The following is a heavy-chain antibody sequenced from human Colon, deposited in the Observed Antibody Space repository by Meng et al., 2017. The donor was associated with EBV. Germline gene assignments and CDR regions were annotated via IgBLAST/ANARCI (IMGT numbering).Heavy chain of an antibody. Sequence: WGPCLGNPSGALPFTCAVAGCVLSSRNWWSWVRQPPGKGLEWIGEIYHSGSTNYNPSLKSRVTISVDESKNQFSLRLSSVTAADTAVYYCARVGAYCGGDCYHPRWGQGTLVTVSS. CDR1: GCVLSSRNW. J-gene: IGHJ4*02. CDR3: ARVGAYCGGDCYHPR. V-gene: IGHV4-4*02. D-gene: IGHD2-21*02. CDR2: IYHSGST.